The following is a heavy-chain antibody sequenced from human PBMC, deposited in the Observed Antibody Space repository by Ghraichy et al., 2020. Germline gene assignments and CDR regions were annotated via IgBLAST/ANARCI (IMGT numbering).Heavy chain of an antibody. Sequence: SQTLSLTCTVSVVSISSDYWSWIRQPAGKGLEWIGRIYTSGSTNYNPSLKSRVTMSVDTSKNQLSLRLSSVTAAATAVYYCASPLGYWGQGTLVTVSS. V-gene: IGHV4-4*07. J-gene: IGHJ4*02. D-gene: IGHD3-16*01. CDR3: ASPLGY. CDR1: VVSISSDY. CDR2: IYTSGST.